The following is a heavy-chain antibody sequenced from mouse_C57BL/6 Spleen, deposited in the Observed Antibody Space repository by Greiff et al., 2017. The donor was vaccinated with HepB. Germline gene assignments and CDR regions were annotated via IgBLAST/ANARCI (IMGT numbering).Heavy chain of an antibody. CDR2: IDPETGGN. V-gene: IGHV1-15*01. CDR3: TRGGGFAY. CDR1: GYTFTDYE. Sequence: QVQLKQSGAELVRPGASVTLSCKASGYTFTDYEMHWVKQTPVHGLEWIGAIDPETGGNAYNQKFKGKAILTAYKSSITAYMELLSLTSEDSAVYYCTRGGGFAYWGQGTLVTVSA. J-gene: IGHJ3*01.